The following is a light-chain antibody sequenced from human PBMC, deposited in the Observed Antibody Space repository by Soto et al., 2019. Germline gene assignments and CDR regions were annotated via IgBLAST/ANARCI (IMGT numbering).Light chain of an antibody. CDR1: SSNIGSNT. J-gene: IGLJ2*01. CDR3: AAWDDSLDGPV. Sequence: QSVLTQPPSASGTPGQRVTIACSGSSSNIGSNTVNWYQQLPGTAPKLLIYSNNQRPSGVPDRFSGSKSGTSASLAISGLQSEDEADYYWAAWDDSLDGPVFGGGTKVTLL. V-gene: IGLV1-44*01. CDR2: SNN.